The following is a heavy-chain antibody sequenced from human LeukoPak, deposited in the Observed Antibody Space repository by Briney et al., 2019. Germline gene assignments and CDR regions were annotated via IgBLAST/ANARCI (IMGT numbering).Heavy chain of an antibody. CDR3: ARVNGDYFDY. J-gene: IGHJ4*02. D-gene: IGHD4-17*01. V-gene: IGHV1-69*04. CDR1: GGTFSSYG. Sequence: GSPVKVSCKVSGGTFSSYGITWVGRAPGQGLEWMGRIIPFPGVTNYAQKVQGRVTTTADKSTSTAYMELSRLRTEDTAVYYCARVNGDYFDYWGQGTLVTVSS. CDR2: IIPFPGVT.